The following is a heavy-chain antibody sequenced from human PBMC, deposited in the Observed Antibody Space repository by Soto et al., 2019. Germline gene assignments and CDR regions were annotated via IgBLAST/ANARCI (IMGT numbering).Heavy chain of an antibody. CDR1: GGTFSSYA. Sequence: SVKVSCKASGGTFSSYASSWVRQAPGQGLEWMGGIIPIFGTANYAQKFQGRVTIAADESTSTAYMELSSLRSEDTAVYYCARRSDYYGSGSYPPQGPSYGMDVWGQGTTVTRLL. D-gene: IGHD3-10*01. J-gene: IGHJ6*02. CDR3: ARRSDYYGSGSYPPQGPSYGMDV. V-gene: IGHV1-69*13. CDR2: IIPIFGTA.